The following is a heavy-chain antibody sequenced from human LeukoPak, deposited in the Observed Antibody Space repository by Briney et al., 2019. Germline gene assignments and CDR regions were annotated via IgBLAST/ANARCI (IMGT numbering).Heavy chain of an antibody. V-gene: IGHV4-59*08. J-gene: IGHJ4*02. CDR3: ARHFAYSSSSYFDY. CDR2: DYYTGST. Sequence: SETLSLTCSVSGGSVSSYYWSWIRQPPGKGLEWIGYDYYTGSTNYNPSLKSRVTMFEDKSKNQFSLRLYSVTVADTAVYYCARHFAYSSSSYFDYWGQGSLVTVSS. D-gene: IGHD6-6*01. CDR1: GGSVSSYY.